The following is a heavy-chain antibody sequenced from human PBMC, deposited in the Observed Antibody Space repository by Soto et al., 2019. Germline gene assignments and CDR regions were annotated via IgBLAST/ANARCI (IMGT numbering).Heavy chain of an antibody. CDR1: RGSVNSPNW. D-gene: IGHD3-16*01. CDR3: ARKGPSDDSPFDS. CDR2: IYHTGNT. V-gene: IGHV4-4*02. Sequence: QVQLQESGPGLVKPSGTLSLTCGVSRGSVNSPNWWSWVRQPPGKGMEWIGEIYHTGNTNNNPSLKSRLTLSVDKSKNQFSLNLTSVTAADTAVYYCARKGPSDDSPFDSWGQGTLVTVSS. J-gene: IGHJ4*02.